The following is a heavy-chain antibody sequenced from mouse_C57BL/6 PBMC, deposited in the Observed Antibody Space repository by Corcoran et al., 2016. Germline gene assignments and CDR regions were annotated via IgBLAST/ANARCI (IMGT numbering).Heavy chain of an antibody. Sequence: QIQLVQSGPELKKPGETVKISCKASGYTFTTYGMSWVKQAPGKGLKWMGWINTYSGVPTYADDFKGRFAFSLETSASTAYLQINNLKNEDTATYFCARSLIYDGYLCYWGQGTTLTVSS. CDR2: INTYSGVP. D-gene: IGHD2-3*01. CDR3: ARSLIYDGYLCY. CDR1: GYTFTTYG. V-gene: IGHV9-3*01. J-gene: IGHJ2*01.